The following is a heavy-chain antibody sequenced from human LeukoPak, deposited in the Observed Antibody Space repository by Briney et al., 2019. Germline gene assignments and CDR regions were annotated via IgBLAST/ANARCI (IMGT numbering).Heavy chain of an antibody. J-gene: IGHJ4*02. V-gene: IGHV4-39*01. Sequence: SETLSLTCTVSGDSISSSSYYWGWIRQPPGKGLEWIGSIDYSGSTYYNPSLKSRVTISVDTSKNQFSLQLSSVTAADTAVYYCARRVHYYYDSSGYYYFDYWGQGTLVTVSS. CDR2: IDYSGST. CDR3: ARRVHYYYDSSGYYYFDY. CDR1: GDSISSSSYY. D-gene: IGHD3-22*01.